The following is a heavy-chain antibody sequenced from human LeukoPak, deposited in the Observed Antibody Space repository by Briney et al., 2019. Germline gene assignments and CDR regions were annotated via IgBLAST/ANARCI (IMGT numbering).Heavy chain of an antibody. CDR1: GHTSTTYA. V-gene: IGHV1-3*01. Sequence: ASVKVSCKASGHTSTTYAIHWVRQAPGQGLEWMGWINAGNGNIKYSQKFQGRVTITGDTSASAAYMELSSLRSEDTAVYYCARGYCSSTSCYMDVWGQGTTVT. J-gene: IGHJ6*02. D-gene: IGHD2-2*01. CDR2: INAGNGNI. CDR3: ARGYCSSTSCYMDV.